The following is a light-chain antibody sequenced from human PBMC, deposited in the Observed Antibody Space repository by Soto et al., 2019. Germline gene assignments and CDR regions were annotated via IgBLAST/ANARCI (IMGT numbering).Light chain of an antibody. V-gene: IGLV2-14*01. CDR3: SSYTSSGTLYV. CDR2: EVT. J-gene: IGLJ1*01. Sequence: QSVLAQPASVSGSPGQSITISCTGTSNDIGAYNYVSWYQHHPGKAPKLIIYEVTNRPSGVSNRFSGSKSGNTASLTISGLRAEDEADYYCSSYTSSGTLYVFATGTKATVL. CDR1: SNDIGAYNY.